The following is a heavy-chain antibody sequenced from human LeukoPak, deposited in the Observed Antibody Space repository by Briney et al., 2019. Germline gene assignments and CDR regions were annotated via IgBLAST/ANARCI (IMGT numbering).Heavy chain of an antibody. D-gene: IGHD6-6*01. J-gene: IGHJ6*03. CDR2: ISWDGVST. V-gene: IGHV3-43*01. CDR1: GFAFDDYT. Sequence: PGGSLRLSCAASGFAFDDYTMHWVRQAPGEGLEWVSLISWDGVSTYYADSVKGRFTISRDNSKNSLYLQMNSLRTEDTALYYCAKEDSSSDYMDVWGKGTTVTVSS. CDR3: AKEDSSSDYMDV.